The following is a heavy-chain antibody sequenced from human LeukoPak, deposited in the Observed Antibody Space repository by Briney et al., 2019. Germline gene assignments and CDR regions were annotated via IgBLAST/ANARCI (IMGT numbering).Heavy chain of an antibody. D-gene: IGHD3-3*01. CDR3: AKEKDFWSGYLFDY. J-gene: IGHJ4*02. Sequence: GGSLRLSCAASGFTFSSYGMHWVRQAPAKGLEWVAVIWYDGSNKYYADSVKGRFTISRDNSKNTLYLQMNSLRAEDTAVYYCAKEKDFWSGYLFDYWGQGTLVTVSS. CDR1: GFTFSSYG. V-gene: IGHV3-33*06. CDR2: IWYDGSNK.